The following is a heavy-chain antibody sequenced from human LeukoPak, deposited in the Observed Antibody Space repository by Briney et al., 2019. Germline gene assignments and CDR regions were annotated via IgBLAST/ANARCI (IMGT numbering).Heavy chain of an antibody. CDR3: ARHYYGSGSTDFDY. CDR2: ISYDGSNK. J-gene: IGHJ4*02. CDR1: GFTFSSYA. D-gene: IGHD3-10*01. Sequence: PGGSLRLSCAASGFTFSSYAMHWVRQAPGKGLEWVAVISYDGSNKYYADSVKGRFTISRDNSKNTLYLQMNSLRAEDTAVYYCARHYYGSGSTDFDYWGQGTLVTVSS. V-gene: IGHV3-30-3*01.